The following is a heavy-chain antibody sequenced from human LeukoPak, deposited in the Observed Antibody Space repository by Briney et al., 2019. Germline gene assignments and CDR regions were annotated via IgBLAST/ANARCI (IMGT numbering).Heavy chain of an antibody. J-gene: IGHJ1*01. CDR1: GFTFSSYG. V-gene: IGHV3-30*03. CDR2: ISYDGSNK. Sequence: GGSLRLSCAASGFTFSSYGMHWVHQAPGKGLEWVAVISYDGSNKYYADSVKGRFTISRDNSKNTLYLQMNSLRAEDTAVYYCATTYGDLDYFQHWGQGTLVTVSS. D-gene: IGHD4-17*01. CDR3: ATTYGDLDYFQH.